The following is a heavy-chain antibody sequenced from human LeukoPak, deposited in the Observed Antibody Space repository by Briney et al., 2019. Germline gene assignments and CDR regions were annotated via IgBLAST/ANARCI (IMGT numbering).Heavy chain of an antibody. J-gene: IGHJ4*02. CDR1: GFTVSSSY. D-gene: IGHD2-2*01. Sequence: PGRSLRLSRAASGFTVSSSYISWVRQAPGKGLEWVSAIYSGGTTYYADSVRGRVTISRDNYKNSLYLLMNSLRAEDTAMYHCARQAGECTSFDNWGQGRLVTVSS. CDR2: IYSGGTT. CDR3: ARQAGECTSFDN. V-gene: IGHV3-53*01.